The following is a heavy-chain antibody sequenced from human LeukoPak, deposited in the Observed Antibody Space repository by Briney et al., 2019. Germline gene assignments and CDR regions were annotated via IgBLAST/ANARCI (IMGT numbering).Heavy chain of an antibody. J-gene: IGHJ5*02. CDR3: ARDRYYYDSSGYYAWFDP. Sequence: SETPSLTCTVSGGSISSYYWSWIRQPAGKGLEWIGRIYTSGSTNYNPSLKSRVTMSVDTSKNQFSLKLSSVTAADTAVYYCARDRYYYDSSGYYAWFDPWGQGTLVTVSS. CDR2: IYTSGST. V-gene: IGHV4-4*07. CDR1: GGSISSYY. D-gene: IGHD3-22*01.